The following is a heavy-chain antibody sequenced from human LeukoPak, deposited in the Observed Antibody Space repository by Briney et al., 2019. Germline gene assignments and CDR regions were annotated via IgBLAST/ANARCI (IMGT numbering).Heavy chain of an antibody. D-gene: IGHD3-9*01. V-gene: IGHV4-30-4*01. CDR3: ARDGELRYFDWLKNYYYGMDV. CDR2: IYYSGST. Sequence: SETLSLTCTVSGGSISSGDYYWSWIRQPPGKGLEWIGYIYYSGSTYYNPSLKSRVTISVDTSKNQFSLKLSSVTAADTAVYYCARDGELRYFDWLKNYYYGMDVWGKGTTVTVSS. CDR1: GGSISSGDYY. J-gene: IGHJ6*04.